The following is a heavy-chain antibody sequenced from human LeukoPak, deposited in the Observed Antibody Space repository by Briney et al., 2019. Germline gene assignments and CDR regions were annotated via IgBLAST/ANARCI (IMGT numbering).Heavy chain of an antibody. CDR2: IYYSGST. D-gene: IGHD2-2*01. V-gene: IGHV4-31*03. J-gene: IGHJ6*02. Sequence: SQTLSLTCTVSGGSISSGGYYWSWIRQHPGKGLEWIGYIYYSGSTNYNPSLKSRVTISVDTSKNQFSLKLSSVTAADTAVYYCARGAVVVPAAMSDYYGMDVWGQGTTVTVSS. CDR3: ARGAVVVPAAMSDYYGMDV. CDR1: GGSISSGGYY.